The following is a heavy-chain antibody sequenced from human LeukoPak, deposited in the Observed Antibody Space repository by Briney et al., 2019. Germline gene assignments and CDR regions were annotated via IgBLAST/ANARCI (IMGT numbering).Heavy chain of an antibody. D-gene: IGHD2-15*01. CDR2: INHSGST. V-gene: IGHV4-34*01. Sequence: PSETLSLTCAVYGGSFSGYYWSWIRQPPGKGLEWIGEINHSGSTNYSPSLKSRVTISVDTSKNQFSLKLSSVTAADTAVYYCARGLGYCSGGSCSNWGQGTLVTVSS. J-gene: IGHJ4*02. CDR1: GGSFSGYY. CDR3: ARGLGYCSGGSCSN.